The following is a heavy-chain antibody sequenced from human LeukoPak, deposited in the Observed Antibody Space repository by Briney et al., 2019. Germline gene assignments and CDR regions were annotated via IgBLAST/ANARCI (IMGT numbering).Heavy chain of an antibody. CDR3: ARDSPLTAGPFDP. CDR2: IWYDGSNE. D-gene: IGHD1-14*01. V-gene: IGHV3-33*01. Sequence: GGCLRLSCVGSGITFSSFGMHWVRPARGKGVGGVAFIWYDGSNEYYAHPAKGRSTISRDNSKNTLYLQMNSLRAEDTAVYYCARDSPLTAGPFDPWGQGTLVTVSS. CDR1: GITFSSFG. J-gene: IGHJ5*02.